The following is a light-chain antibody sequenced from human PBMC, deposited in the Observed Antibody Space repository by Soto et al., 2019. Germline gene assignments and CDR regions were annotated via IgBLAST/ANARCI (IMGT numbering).Light chain of an antibody. CDR1: QNVRTN. Sequence: EIVLTQSPGTLSLSPGERVILSCRASQNVRTNYLAWYQQKPGQAPRLLIYGVSKRATGIPDRFSGSGSGTEFTLTISSLQSEDFAVYYCQQYNNWPPITFGQGTRLEIK. V-gene: IGKV3D-15*01. CDR3: QQYNNWPPIT. J-gene: IGKJ5*01. CDR2: GVS.